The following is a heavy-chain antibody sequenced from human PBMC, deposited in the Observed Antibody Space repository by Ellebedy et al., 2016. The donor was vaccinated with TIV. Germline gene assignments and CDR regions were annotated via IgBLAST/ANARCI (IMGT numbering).Heavy chain of an antibody. CDR1: GYTFTSFG. CDR2: ISAYNGNT. Sequence: ASVKVSCKASGYTFTSFGISWVRQAPGQGLEWMGWISAYNGNTNYAQKLQGRVTITRDTSASTAYMELSSLRSEDTAVYYCAKSPLIIRYYFDYWGQGTLVTVSS. D-gene: IGHD3-10*01. V-gene: IGHV1-18*01. J-gene: IGHJ4*02. CDR3: AKSPLIIRYYFDY.